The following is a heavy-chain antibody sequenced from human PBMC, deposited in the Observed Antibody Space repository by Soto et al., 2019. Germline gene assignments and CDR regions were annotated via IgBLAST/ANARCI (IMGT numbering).Heavy chain of an antibody. CDR3: ARDLFEFGGSAYFDY. V-gene: IGHV3-33*01. J-gene: IGHJ4*02. CDR2: IWYDGSNK. CDR1: GFTFSSYG. Sequence: GGSLRLSCAASGFTFSSYGMHWVRQAPGKGLEWVAVIWYDGSNKYYADSVKGRFTISRDNSKNTLYLQMNSLRAEDTAVYYCARDLFEFGGSAYFDYWGQGTLVTVSS. D-gene: IGHD2-15*01.